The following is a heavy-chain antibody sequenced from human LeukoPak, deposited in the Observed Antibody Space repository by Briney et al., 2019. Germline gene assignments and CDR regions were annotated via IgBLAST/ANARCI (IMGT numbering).Heavy chain of an antibody. CDR1: GGTFSSYA. CDR3: ARIDYDILTGYPYGMDV. J-gene: IGHJ6*02. D-gene: IGHD3-9*01. CDR2: IIPIFGTA. V-gene: IGHV1-69*05. Sequence: SVKVSCKASGGTFSSYAISWVRQAPGQGLEWMGGIIPIFGTANYAQKFQGRVTITTDESTSTAYMELSSLRSEDTAVYYCARIDYDILTGYPYGMDVWGQGTTVTVSS.